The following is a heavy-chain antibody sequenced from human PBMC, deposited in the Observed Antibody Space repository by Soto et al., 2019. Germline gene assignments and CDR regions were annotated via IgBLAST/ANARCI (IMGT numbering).Heavy chain of an antibody. V-gene: IGHV4-38-2*02. CDR1: GYSISSSYY. J-gene: IGHJ5*02. Sequence: SETLSLTCAVSGYSISSSYYWGWIRQPPGKGLEWIGSIYHSGNTYYNPSLKSRVTISVDTSKNQFSLKLSSVTAADTAVFYCARDPLPYTGYAYSWFDPWGQGILVTVSS. CDR2: IYHSGNT. CDR3: ARDPLPYTGYAYSWFDP. D-gene: IGHD3-16*01.